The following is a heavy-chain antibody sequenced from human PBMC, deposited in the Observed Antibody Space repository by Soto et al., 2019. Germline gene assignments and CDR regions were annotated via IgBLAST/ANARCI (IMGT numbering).Heavy chain of an antibody. D-gene: IGHD4-4*01. CDR1: GFTFSSHW. CDR3: ARVFPPHRGIFYSNYEGYYFDY. J-gene: IGHJ4*02. Sequence: GVLRLSCAASGFTFSSHWMSWVRQAPGKGLEWVANIKPDGSEKWYVDSVKGRFTISRDNAKNSLYLQMNSLRAEDTAVYYCARVFPPHRGIFYSNYEGYYFDYWGQGTLVTVSS. CDR2: IKPDGSEK. V-gene: IGHV3-7*02.